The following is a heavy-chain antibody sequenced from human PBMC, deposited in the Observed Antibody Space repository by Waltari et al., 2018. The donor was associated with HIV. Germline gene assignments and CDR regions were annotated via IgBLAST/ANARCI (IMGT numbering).Heavy chain of an antibody. CDR3: ARVFRGTVNYFDSRLGH. D-gene: IGHD3-22*01. J-gene: IGHJ5*02. Sequence: QVQLVQSGAEVKKPGASVKVSCKASGYTFSDYYMHWVRQAPGQGFEWMGGINPNSGGTRYADKFQGRVTMTRDTSISTAYMELSRLRFDDTAVYYCARVFRGTVNYFDSRLGHWGQGTLVTVSS. V-gene: IGHV1-2*02. CDR1: GYTFSDYY. CDR2: INPNSGGT.